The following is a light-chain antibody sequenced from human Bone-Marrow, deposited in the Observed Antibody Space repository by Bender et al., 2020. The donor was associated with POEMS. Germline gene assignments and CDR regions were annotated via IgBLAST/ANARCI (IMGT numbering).Light chain of an antibody. V-gene: IGLV2-14*01. CDR2: DVS. Sequence: QTALTQPASVSGSPGQSITISCIGASSDVGGYNYVSWYQQHPGKAPKLMIYDVSDRPSGVSNRFSGSKSGNTASLTISGLRAEDEADYYCASYARSSTLYVFGTATKVSVL. CDR3: ASYARSSTLYV. CDR1: SSDVGGYNY. J-gene: IGLJ1*01.